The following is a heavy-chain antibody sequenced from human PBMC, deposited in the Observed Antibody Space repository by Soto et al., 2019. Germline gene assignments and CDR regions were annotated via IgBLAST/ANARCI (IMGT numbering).Heavy chain of an antibody. Sequence: PGESLKISCKGPGYSFTSYWISWVRQMPGKGLEWMGRIDPSDSYTNYSPSFQGHVIISADKSISTAYLQWSSLKASDTAMYYCARLLTTITTPDYWGQGTLVTVSS. V-gene: IGHV5-10-1*01. CDR3: ARLLTTITTPDY. CDR1: GYSFTSYW. CDR2: IDPSDSYT. D-gene: IGHD4-4*01. J-gene: IGHJ4*02.